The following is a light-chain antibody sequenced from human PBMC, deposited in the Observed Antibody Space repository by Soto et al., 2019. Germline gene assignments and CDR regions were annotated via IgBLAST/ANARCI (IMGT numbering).Light chain of an antibody. Sequence: TVMTQSPVTLSVSSGERATLSCRASQSIGNNLAWYQEKPGQAPRLLIYAASTRATGIPARFIGSGSGTEFSLTISSLQSEDSAVYFCQQYSDWPPYTFGQGTQLEIK. CDR3: QQYSDWPPYT. V-gene: IGKV3-15*01. CDR2: AAS. CDR1: QSIGNN. J-gene: IGKJ2*01.